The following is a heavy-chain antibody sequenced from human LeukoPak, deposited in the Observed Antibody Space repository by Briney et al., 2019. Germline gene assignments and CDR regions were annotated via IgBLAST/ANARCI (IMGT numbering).Heavy chain of an antibody. D-gene: IGHD6-13*01. CDR1: GYTFTGYY. CDR3: ARDPPAPIAAAGTGGDY. CDR2: INPNSGGT. Sequence: ASVKVSCKASGYTFTGYYMHWVRQAPGQGLEWMGWINPNSGGTNYAQKFQGRVTMTRDTSISTAYMELSRLGSDDTAVYYCARDPPAPIAAAGTGGDYWGQGTLVTVSS. V-gene: IGHV1-2*02. J-gene: IGHJ4*02.